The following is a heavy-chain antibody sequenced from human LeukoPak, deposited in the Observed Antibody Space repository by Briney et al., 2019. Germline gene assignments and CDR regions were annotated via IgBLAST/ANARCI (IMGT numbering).Heavy chain of an antibody. Sequence: GRSPRLSCAASGFTFSWYAMDWVRQAPGKGLEWVAVISYDGSNKYYADSVRGRFTISRDTSDNTLYLYMNSLRAEDSAVYYCARDSGTTYYSDSGGHSRSWDHNWFDPWGQGTLVTVSS. CDR3: ARDSGTTYYSDSGGHSRSWDHNWFDP. D-gene: IGHD3-22*01. CDR1: GFTFSWYA. V-gene: IGHV3-30-3*01. J-gene: IGHJ5*02. CDR2: ISYDGSNK.